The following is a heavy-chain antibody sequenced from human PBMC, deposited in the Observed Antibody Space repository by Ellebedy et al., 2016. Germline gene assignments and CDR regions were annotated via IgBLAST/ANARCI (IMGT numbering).Heavy chain of an antibody. CDR2: IYYSGST. CDR1: GGSISSYY. Sequence: SETLSLXXTVSGGSISSYYWSWIRQPPGKGLEWIGYIYYSGSTNYNPSLKSRVTISVDTSKNQFSLKLSSVTAADTAVYYCARDLKEIAPHEEYYYYMDVWGKGTTVTVSS. CDR3: ARDLKEIAPHEEYYYYMDV. J-gene: IGHJ6*03. V-gene: IGHV4-59*01.